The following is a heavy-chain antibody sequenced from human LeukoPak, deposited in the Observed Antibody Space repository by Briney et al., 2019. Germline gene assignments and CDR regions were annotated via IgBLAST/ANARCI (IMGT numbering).Heavy chain of an antibody. Sequence: ASVTVSCKASGYTFTGYYMHWVRQAPGQGLEWLGWINPNSGGTNYAQKFQGRVTMTRDTSISTAYMELSRLRSDDTAVYYCARDSSELPDAFDIWGQGTMVTVSS. V-gene: IGHV1-2*02. D-gene: IGHD1-26*01. CDR1: GYTFTGYY. CDR3: ARDSSELPDAFDI. CDR2: INPNSGGT. J-gene: IGHJ3*02.